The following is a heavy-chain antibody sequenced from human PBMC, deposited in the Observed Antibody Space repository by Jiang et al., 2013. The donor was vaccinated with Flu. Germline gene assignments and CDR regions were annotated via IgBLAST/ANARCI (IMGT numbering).Heavy chain of an antibody. CDR1: GDSISGSSYY. V-gene: IGHV4-39*01. D-gene: IGHD3-16*01. CDR2: IYYSGST. J-gene: IGHJ4*02. Sequence: SGSGLVKPSETLSLTCTVSGDSISGSSYYWGWVRQPPGKGLEWIGSIYYSGSTHYNPSLKSRVTMSVDTSKNQFSLKLNSVTAADTAVYSCARLRVQNQYCIIISCYYFDYWGQGTLVTVSS. CDR3: ARLRVQNQYCIIISCYYFDY.